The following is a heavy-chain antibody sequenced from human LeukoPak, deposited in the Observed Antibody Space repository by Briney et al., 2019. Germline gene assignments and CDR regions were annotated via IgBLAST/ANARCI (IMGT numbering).Heavy chain of an antibody. CDR3: AREHSYAQYYFDY. Sequence: GASVKVSCKASGYTFTSYGISWVRQAPGQGLEWMGWISAYSGDTNYAQKFQGRVTITADESTSTAYMELSSLRSEDTAVYYCAREHSYAQYYFDYWGQGTLVTVSS. V-gene: IGHV1-18*01. D-gene: IGHD5-18*01. CDR2: ISAYSGDT. CDR1: GYTFTSYG. J-gene: IGHJ4*02.